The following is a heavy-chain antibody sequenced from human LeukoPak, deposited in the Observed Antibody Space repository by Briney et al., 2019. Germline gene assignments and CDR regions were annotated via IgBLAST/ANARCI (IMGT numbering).Heavy chain of an antibody. D-gene: IGHD6-13*01. CDR3: ARGVGTAAGPNPFDY. CDR2: IFQSGST. J-gene: IGHJ4*02. Sequence: SETLSLTCTVSGYSISYGYYWSWVRQSPGKGLEWIASIFQSGSTYYTPSLQSRVTISLDMSKNQFSLKMSSVTAADTAVYYCARGVGTAAGPNPFDYWGQGTLVTVSS. V-gene: IGHV4-38-2*02. CDR1: GYSISYGYY.